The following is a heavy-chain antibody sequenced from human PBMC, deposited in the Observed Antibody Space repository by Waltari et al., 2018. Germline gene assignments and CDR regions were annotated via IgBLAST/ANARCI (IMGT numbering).Heavy chain of an antibody. CDR1: GYTFTSYG. CDR3: AREEGSGYSD. V-gene: IGHV1-18*01. Sequence: QVQLVQSGAEVKKPGASVKVSCKASGYTFTSYGISWVRQARGQGLEWMGWISAYKCNTSYAQKRQGRITMTSDTFTSTAYMELRMLRSDGTAVDYCAREEGSGYSDWGQGTLVTVSS. D-gene: IGHD3-22*01. CDR2: ISAYKCNT. J-gene: IGHJ4*02.